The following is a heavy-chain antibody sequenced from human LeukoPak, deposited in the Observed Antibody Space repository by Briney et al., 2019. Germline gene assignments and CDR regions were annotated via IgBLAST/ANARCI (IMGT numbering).Heavy chain of an antibody. CDR3: ARSYDVGTFDI. Sequence: SQTLSLTCTVSGGSISSGDYYWSWIRQPPGKGLEWIGYIYYSGSTYYNPSLKSRVIMSVDTSQNRFSLRLTSVTVADTAVYYCARSYDVGTFDIWGQGTLVTVSS. CDR1: GGSISSGDYY. CDR2: IYYSGST. D-gene: IGHD1-7*01. V-gene: IGHV4-30-4*01. J-gene: IGHJ4*02.